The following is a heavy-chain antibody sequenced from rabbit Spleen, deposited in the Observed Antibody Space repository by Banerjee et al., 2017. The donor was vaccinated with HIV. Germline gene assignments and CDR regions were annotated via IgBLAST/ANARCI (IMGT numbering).Heavy chain of an antibody. Sequence: QSLEESGGDLVKPGASLTLTCTASGFSFSSTYWICWCRQAPGKGREWIACIYVGSSGNSAYTSWAKGRFSISKTSSTTVTLQMTILTAADTATYFCARGIPYGFAGDTYPPYAMDLWGPGTLVTVS. D-gene: IGHD6-1*01. J-gene: IGHJ6*01. CDR2: IYVGSSGNS. CDR3: ARGIPYGFAGDTYPPYAMDL. V-gene: IGHV1S40*01. CDR1: GFSFSSTYW.